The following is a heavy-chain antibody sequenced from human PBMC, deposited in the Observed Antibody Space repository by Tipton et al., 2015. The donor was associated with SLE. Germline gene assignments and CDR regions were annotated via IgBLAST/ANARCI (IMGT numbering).Heavy chain of an antibody. D-gene: IGHD3-9*01. J-gene: IGHJ2*01. V-gene: IGHV3-23*01. Sequence: GSLRLSCAASGFSFSDAAMSWVRQAPGQGLEWVSVIRADGGNPLYAASVKGRFTISRDNSKNTLYLQMNSLRADDTAVYYCAKNDPLTYHSDWYFDLWGRGTLVTVSS. CDR3: AKNDPLTYHSDWYFDL. CDR1: GFSFSDAA. CDR2: IRADGGNP.